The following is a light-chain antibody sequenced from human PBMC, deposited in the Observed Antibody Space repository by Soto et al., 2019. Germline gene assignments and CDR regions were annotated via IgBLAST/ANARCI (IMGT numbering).Light chain of an antibody. J-gene: IGKJ2*01. CDR2: GAS. Sequence: DPQMTQSPSTLSASVGDTVTITCRARQNINNWLAWYQQKPEKVPKLLIYGASTLEDGVQSRSSASRSGTEFTITSNTLQPDDFATYYCQRYDGYFGRGTKLEIK. CDR1: QNINNW. V-gene: IGKV1-5*01. CDR3: QRYDGY.